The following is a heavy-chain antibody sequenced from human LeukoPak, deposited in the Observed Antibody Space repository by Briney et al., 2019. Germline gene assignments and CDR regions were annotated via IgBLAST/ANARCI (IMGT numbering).Heavy chain of an antibody. D-gene: IGHD3-10*01. CDR1: GGSISSSSYY. CDR3: ARLLPARGGDY. CDR2: INHSGST. V-gene: IGHV4-39*07. Sequence: SETLSLTCTVSGGSISSSSYYWGWIRQPPGKGLEWIGEINHSGSTNYNPSLKSRVTISVDTSKNQFSLKLSSVTAADTAVYYCARLLPARGGDYWGQGTLVTVSS. J-gene: IGHJ4*02.